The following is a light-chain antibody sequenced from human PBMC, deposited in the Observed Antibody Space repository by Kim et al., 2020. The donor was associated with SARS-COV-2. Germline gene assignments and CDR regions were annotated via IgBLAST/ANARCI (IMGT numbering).Light chain of an antibody. J-gene: IGKJ2*01. CDR2: GAS. V-gene: IGKV3-20*01. Sequence: PGERAALSCRASQSVSSSYLAWYQQKPGQAPRLLIYGASSRATGIPDRFSGSGSGTDFTLTISRLEPEDFAVYYCQQYGSSPPYTFGQGTKLEI. CDR1: QSVSSSY. CDR3: QQYGSSPPYT.